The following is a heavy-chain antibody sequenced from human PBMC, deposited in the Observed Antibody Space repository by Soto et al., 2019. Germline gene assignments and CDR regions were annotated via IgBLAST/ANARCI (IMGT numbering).Heavy chain of an antibody. CDR3: ARALLEDILTGFDY. V-gene: IGHV3-33*08. CDR2: IWYDGSNK. CDR1: GFTFSSYG. D-gene: IGHD3-9*01. J-gene: IGHJ4*02. Sequence: PGGSLRLSCAASGFTFSSYGRHWVRQAPGKGLEWVAVIWYDGSNKYYADSVKGRFTISRDNSKNTLYLQMNSLRAEDTAVYYCARALLEDILTGFDYWGQGTPVTVSS.